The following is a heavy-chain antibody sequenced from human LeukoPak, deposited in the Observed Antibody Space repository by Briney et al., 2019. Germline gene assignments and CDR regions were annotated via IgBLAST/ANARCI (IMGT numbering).Heavy chain of an antibody. CDR1: GFTFSNFE. Sequence: GGSLRLSCEASGFTFSNFEMNWARQAPGKGLEWVSYISSGGSNIYYADSVKGRFTISRDNAKNSLFLQLNSLRAEDTAVYYCAKDDRWLQFCCWGQGTLVTVSA. D-gene: IGHD5-24*01. V-gene: IGHV3-48*03. J-gene: IGHJ4*02. CDR2: ISSGGSNI. CDR3: AKDDRWLQFCC.